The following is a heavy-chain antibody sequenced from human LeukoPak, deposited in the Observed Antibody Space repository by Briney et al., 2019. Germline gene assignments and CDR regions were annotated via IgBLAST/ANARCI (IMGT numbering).Heavy chain of an antibody. J-gene: IGHJ2*01. CDR2: MNADGRTI. CDR3: ARAGNYYFDL. D-gene: IGHD1-7*01. CDR1: GFTFSSSW. Sequence: GGSLRLSCAASGFTFSSSWMHWVRQGPGKGLVWVARMNADGRTINYADSVKGRFTNSRDNAKNTLYLQMNSLRTEDAAVYYCARAGNYYFDLWGRGTQVTVSS. V-gene: IGHV3-74*01.